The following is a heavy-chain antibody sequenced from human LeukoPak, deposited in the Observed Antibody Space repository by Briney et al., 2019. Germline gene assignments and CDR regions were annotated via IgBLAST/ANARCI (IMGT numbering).Heavy chain of an antibody. CDR3: ARAGYSSSPGRFDY. V-gene: IGHV4-4*02. D-gene: IGHD6-13*01. CDR2: IYHSGST. J-gene: IGHJ4*02. CDR1: GGSISSSNW. Sequence: SGTLSLTCAVSGGSISSSNWWSWVRQPPGKGLEWIGEIYHSGSTNYNPSLKSRVTISVDKSKNQFSLKLSSVTAADTAVYYCARAGYSSSPGRFDYWGQGTLVTVSS.